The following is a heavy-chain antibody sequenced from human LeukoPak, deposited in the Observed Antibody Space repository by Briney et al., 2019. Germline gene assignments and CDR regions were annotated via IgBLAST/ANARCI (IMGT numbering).Heavy chain of an antibody. CDR3: ARSPLWITMKGGAFDI. D-gene: IGHD3-22*01. J-gene: IGHJ3*02. CDR2: IYHSGST. CDR1: GGSISSGGYS. V-gene: IGHV4-30-2*01. Sequence: PSETLSLTCAVSGGSISSGGYSWSWIRQPPGKGLEWIGYIYHSGSTYYNPSLKSRVTISVDRSKNQFSLKLSSVTAADMAVYYCARSPLWITMKGGAFDIWGQGTMVTVSS.